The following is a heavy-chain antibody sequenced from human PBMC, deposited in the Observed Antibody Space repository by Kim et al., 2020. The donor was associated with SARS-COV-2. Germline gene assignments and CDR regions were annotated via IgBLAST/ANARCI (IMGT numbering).Heavy chain of an antibody. CDR3: ARDLLAARGSAFDI. V-gene: IGHV3-30*04. D-gene: IGHD6-6*01. Sequence: GGSLRLSCAASGFTFSSYAMHWVRQAPGKGLEWVAVISYDGSNKYYVDSVKGRFTISRDNSKNTLYLQMNSLRAEDTAVYYCARDLLAARGSAFDIWGQGTMVTVSS. CDR1: GFTFSSYA. CDR2: ISYDGSNK. J-gene: IGHJ3*02.